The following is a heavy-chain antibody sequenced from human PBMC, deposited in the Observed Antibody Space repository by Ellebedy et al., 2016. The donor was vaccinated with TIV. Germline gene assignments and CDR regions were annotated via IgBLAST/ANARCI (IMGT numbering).Heavy chain of an antibody. CDR2: ISGGGGRT. J-gene: IGHJ4*02. V-gene: IGHV3-23*01. D-gene: IGHD2-21*01. Sequence: GESLKISCAASGFPFSSYGMSWVRQAPGKGLEWVSAISGGGGRTYYADSVKGRFTISRDNSKNTLYLQMNSLRAEDTAVYYCAKDPSVGSYSEYWGQGTLVTVSS. CDR1: GFPFSSYG. CDR3: AKDPSVGSYSEY.